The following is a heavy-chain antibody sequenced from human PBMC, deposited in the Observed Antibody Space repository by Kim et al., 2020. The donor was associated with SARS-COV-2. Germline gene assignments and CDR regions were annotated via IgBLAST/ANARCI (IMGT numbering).Heavy chain of an antibody. CDR1: GFTFSSYG. D-gene: IGHD3-3*01. CDR2: IWYDGSNK. V-gene: IGHV3-33*01. Sequence: GGSLRLSCAASGFTFSSYGMHWVRQAPGKGLEWVAVIWYDGSNKYYADSVKGRFTISRDNSKNTLYLQMNSLRAEDTAVYYCARDTFPSTYYDFWSGLSMGGGGTTDYWGQGTLVTVSS. J-gene: IGHJ4*02. CDR3: ARDTFPSTYYDFWSGLSMGGGGTTDY.